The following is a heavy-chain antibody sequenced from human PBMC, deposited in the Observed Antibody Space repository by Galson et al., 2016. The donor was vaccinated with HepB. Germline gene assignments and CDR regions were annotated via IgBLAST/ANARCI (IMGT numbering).Heavy chain of an antibody. V-gene: IGHV3-30-3*01. Sequence: SLRLSCAASGFPFSSYPMHWVRQTPGRGLEWVAVISDDGNNKYYRDSVRGRFTISRVNSRNTLFLQMNGLRTEDTAVYYCARDLYSGYDSLFRGETSFDSWGQGTLVTVSS. D-gene: IGHD5-12*01. J-gene: IGHJ4*02. CDR3: ARDLYSGYDSLFRGETSFDS. CDR1: GFPFSSYP. CDR2: ISDDGNNK.